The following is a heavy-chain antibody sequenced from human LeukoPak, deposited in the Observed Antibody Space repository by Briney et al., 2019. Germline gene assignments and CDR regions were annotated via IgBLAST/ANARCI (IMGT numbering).Heavy chain of an antibody. Sequence: SETLSLTCTVSGGSISSGGSYWSWIRQHPGKGLEWIGYIYYSGSTYYNPSLKSRVAISVDTSKNQFSLKLSSVTAADTAVYYCARDSHPHYFDYWGQGTLVTVSS. CDR2: IYYSGST. V-gene: IGHV4-31*03. CDR3: ARDSHPHYFDY. J-gene: IGHJ4*02. CDR1: GGSISSGGSY.